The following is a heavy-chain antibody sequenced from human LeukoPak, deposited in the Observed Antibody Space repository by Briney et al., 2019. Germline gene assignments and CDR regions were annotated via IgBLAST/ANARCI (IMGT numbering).Heavy chain of an antibody. D-gene: IGHD4-17*01. CDR1: GFTFSSYS. V-gene: IGHV3-23*01. CDR2: ISGSGGST. Sequence: GSLRLSCAASGFTFSSYSMNWVRQAPGKGLEWVSAISGSGGSTYYADSVKGRFTISRDNSKNTLYLQMNSLRAEDTAVYYCAKDDYGDYVGWYWGQGTLVTVSS. J-gene: IGHJ4*02. CDR3: AKDDYGDYVGWY.